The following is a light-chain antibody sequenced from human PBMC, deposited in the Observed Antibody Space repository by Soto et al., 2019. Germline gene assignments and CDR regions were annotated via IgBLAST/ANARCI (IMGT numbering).Light chain of an antibody. J-gene: IGLJ2*01. V-gene: IGLV2-23*01. CDR2: EGS. Sequence: QSALTQPASVSGSPGQSITISCTGTSSDVGSYNLVSWYQQHPGKAPKLMIYEGSKRPSGVSNRFSGSKSGNTGSLTISGLQAEDEADYYCCSYAGSSTLVFGGGTKVTVL. CDR3: CSYAGSSTLV. CDR1: SSDVGSYNL.